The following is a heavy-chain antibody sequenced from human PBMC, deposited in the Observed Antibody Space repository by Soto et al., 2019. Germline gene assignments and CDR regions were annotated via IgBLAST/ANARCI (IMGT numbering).Heavy chain of an antibody. CDR1: GFIFSSYA. CDR2: ISYDGSNK. CDR3: GRTGLFHGMDV. J-gene: IGHJ6*02. Sequence: QVQLVESGGGVVQPGRSLRLSCAASGFIFSSYAMHWVRQAPGKGLEWVAVISYDGSNKYYADSVKGRFTISRDNSKNTLYLQMNSLRAEDTAVYYCGRTGLFHGMDVWGQGTTVTVSS. V-gene: IGHV3-30-3*01. D-gene: IGHD2-21*01.